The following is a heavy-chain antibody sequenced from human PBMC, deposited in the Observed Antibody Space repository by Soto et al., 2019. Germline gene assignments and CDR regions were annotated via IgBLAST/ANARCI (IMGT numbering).Heavy chain of an antibody. CDR1: GYRFTNYW. CDR2: IYPADSDT. Sequence: PGESLKISCKASGYRFTNYWIGWVRQRPGKGLEWMGFIYPADSDTRYSPSSQGQVTFSVDTSTATAFLQWNSLKASDTAMYFCATGILGFYFDSWGKGTKVTVSS. CDR3: ATGILGFYFDS. V-gene: IGHV5-51*01. J-gene: IGHJ4*02.